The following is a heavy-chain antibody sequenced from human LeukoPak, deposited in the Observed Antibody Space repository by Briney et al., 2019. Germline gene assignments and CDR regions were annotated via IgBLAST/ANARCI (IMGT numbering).Heavy chain of an antibody. Sequence: GGSLRLSCAASGFTFSSYAMSWVRQAPGKGLEWVSVIYSGGSKYYADSVKGRFTISRDSSKNTLYLQMNSLRADDTAVYYCASGYYFDYWGQGTLVTVSS. J-gene: IGHJ4*02. CDR1: GFTFSSYA. CDR2: IYSGGSK. V-gene: IGHV3-23*03. CDR3: ASGYYFDY.